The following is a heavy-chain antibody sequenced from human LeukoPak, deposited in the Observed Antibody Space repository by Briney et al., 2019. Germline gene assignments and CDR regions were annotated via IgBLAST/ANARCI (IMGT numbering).Heavy chain of an antibody. V-gene: IGHV1-2*02. CDR2: INPNSGGT. CDR1: GYTFTGYY. D-gene: IGHD3-22*01. Sequence: ASVKVSCKASGYTFTGYYMHWVRQAPGQGLEWMGWINPNSGGTNYAQKFQGRVTMTRDTSITTAYMELSRLRYDDTAVYYCARSNYYESSGDDAFDIWGQGTMATVSS. J-gene: IGHJ3*02. CDR3: ARSNYYESSGDDAFDI.